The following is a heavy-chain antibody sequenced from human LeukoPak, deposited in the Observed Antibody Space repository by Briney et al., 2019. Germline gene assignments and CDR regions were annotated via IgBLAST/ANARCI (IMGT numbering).Heavy chain of an antibody. CDR1: GGTFSSYA. D-gene: IGHD3-22*01. CDR3: ARSSLYDSSAPDAFDI. CDR2: IIPIFGTA. V-gene: IGHV1-69*01. Sequence: GASVKVPCKASGGTFSSYAISWVRQAPGQGLEWMGGIIPIFGTANYAQKFQGRVTITADESTSTAYMELSSLRSEDKTVYYCARSSLYDSSAPDAFDICGQGKMVTVSS. J-gene: IGHJ3*02.